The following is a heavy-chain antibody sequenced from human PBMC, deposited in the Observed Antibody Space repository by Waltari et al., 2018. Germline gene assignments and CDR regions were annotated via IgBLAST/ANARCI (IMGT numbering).Heavy chain of an antibody. Sequence: QVQLQESGPGLVTPSETLSLTCTVSGGSCSSYYWSWFRPPPGKGLEWIGYIYYSGSTNYNPSLKSRVTISVDTSKNQFSLKLSSVTAADTAVYYCARVRGDYYDSSGYYYYYMDVWGKGTTVTVSS. CDR1: GGSCSSYY. J-gene: IGHJ6*03. V-gene: IGHV4-59*01. CDR3: ARVRGDYYDSSGYYYYYMDV. D-gene: IGHD3-22*01. CDR2: IYYSGST.